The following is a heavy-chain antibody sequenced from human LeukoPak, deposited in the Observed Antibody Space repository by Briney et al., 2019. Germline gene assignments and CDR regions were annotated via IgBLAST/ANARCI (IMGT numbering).Heavy chain of an antibody. V-gene: IGHV3-74*01. Sequence: GGSLRLSCAASGFTFSSYWMHWVRQAPGKGLVWVSRINSDGSSTSYADSVKGRFTISRDNAKNTLYLQMNGLRAEDTAVYYCARGGVLLWFGELLDQYYFDYWGQGTLVTVSS. D-gene: IGHD3-10*01. CDR2: INSDGSST. CDR1: GFTFSSYW. CDR3: ARGGVLLWFGELLDQYYFDY. J-gene: IGHJ4*02.